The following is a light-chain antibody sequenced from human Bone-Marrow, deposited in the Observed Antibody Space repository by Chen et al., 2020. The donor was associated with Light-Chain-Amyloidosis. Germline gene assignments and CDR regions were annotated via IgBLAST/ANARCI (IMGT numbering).Light chain of an antibody. CDR3: QVWDRSSDRPV. CDR1: NIGSTS. Sequence: SYVLTQPSSVSVAPGKTAHSAWGGNNIGSTSVHWYQQTPGQAPLLVVYDDSDRPSGIPERLSGSNSGNTATLTISRVEAGDEADYYCQVWDRSSDRPVFGGGTKLTVL. V-gene: IGLV3-21*03. J-gene: IGLJ3*02. CDR2: DDS.